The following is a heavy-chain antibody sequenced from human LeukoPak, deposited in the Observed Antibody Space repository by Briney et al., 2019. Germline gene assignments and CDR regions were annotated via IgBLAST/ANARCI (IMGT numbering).Heavy chain of an antibody. CDR3: ARRDFYYYYMDV. CDR2: IFSSGSA. J-gene: IGHJ6*03. V-gene: IGHV4-4*09. Sequence: SETLSLTCSVSGGSISSYYWTWIRQPPGKALEWIGYIFSSGSAYYNPSLERRVTISLDTSKNHFSLELIYVTAADTAVYYCARRDFYYYYMDVWGKGTTVTVSS. D-gene: IGHD3-3*01. CDR1: GGSISSYY.